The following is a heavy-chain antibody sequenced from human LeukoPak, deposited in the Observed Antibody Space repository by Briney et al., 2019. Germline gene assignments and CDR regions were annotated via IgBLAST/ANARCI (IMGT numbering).Heavy chain of an antibody. CDR1: GYTFTSYG. J-gene: IGHJ4*02. V-gene: IGHV1-18*01. CDR2: ISAYNGNT. Sequence: ASVKVSCKASGYTFTSYGISWVRQAPGQGLEWMGWISAYNGNTNYAQKLQGRVTMTTDTSTSTAYMELRSLRSDDTAVYYCAREGKYCSSTSCFDYWGQGTLVTVSS. CDR3: AREGKYCSSTSCFDY. D-gene: IGHD2-2*01.